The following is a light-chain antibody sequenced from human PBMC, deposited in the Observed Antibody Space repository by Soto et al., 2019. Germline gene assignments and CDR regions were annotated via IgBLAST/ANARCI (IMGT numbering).Light chain of an antibody. J-gene: IGKJ1*01. V-gene: IGKV3D-20*02. CDR2: GPS. Sequence: EIVLTQSPGTLSLSPGERATLSCRASQSVSSSYLAWYRQRPGQAPRLLIYGPSSRATGIPDRFSGGGSGTDFTLTISSLEPEDFAVYYCQQRSDWPWTFGQGTKVDI. CDR1: QSVSSSY. CDR3: QQRSDWPWT.